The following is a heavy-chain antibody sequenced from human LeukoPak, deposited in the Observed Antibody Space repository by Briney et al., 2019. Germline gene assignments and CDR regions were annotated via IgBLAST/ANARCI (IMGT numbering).Heavy chain of an antibody. CDR3: ARGRYYSTYFDY. D-gene: IGHD3-10*01. J-gene: IGHJ4*02. CDR2: IYYSGST. CDR1: GGSITSSSYY. V-gene: IGHV4-39*01. Sequence: KTSETRSLTVTVSGGSITSSSYYWGWIRQPPGKGLEWIGSIYYSGSTYDNPSLKSRVTISVDTSKNQFSLKLSSVAAADTAVYYCARGRYYSTYFDYWGQGTLVTVSS.